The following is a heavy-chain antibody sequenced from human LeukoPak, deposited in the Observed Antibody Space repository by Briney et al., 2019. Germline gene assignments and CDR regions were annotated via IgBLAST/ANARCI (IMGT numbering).Heavy chain of an antibody. Sequence: SVKVSCKASGGTFSSYAISWVRQAPGQGLEWMGRIIPIFGTANYAQKFQGRVTITADKSTSTAYMELSSLRSEDTAVYYCATEQTLGYCSGGSCRPLGIDYWGQGTLVTVSS. CDR1: GGTFSSYA. V-gene: IGHV1-69*06. D-gene: IGHD2-15*01. CDR2: IIPIFGTA. J-gene: IGHJ4*02. CDR3: ATEQTLGYCSGGSCRPLGIDY.